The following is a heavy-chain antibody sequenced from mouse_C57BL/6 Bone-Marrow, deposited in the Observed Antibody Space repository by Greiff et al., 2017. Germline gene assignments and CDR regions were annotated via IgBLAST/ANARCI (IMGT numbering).Heavy chain of an antibody. CDR3: TTFYDYGSSYVGFAY. J-gene: IGHJ3*01. CDR2: IDPEDGDT. D-gene: IGHD1-1*01. Sequence: VQLQQSGAELVRPGASVKLSCTASGFNIKDYYMHWVKQRPEQGLEWIGRIDPEDGDTEYAPKFPGKATMTADTSSNTAYLQLSSLTSEDTAVYYCTTFYDYGSSYVGFAYWGQGTLVTVSA. V-gene: IGHV14-1*01. CDR1: GFNIKDYY.